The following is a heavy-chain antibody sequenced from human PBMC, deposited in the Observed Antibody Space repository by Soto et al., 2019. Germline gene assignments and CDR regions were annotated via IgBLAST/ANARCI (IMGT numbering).Heavy chain of an antibody. J-gene: IGHJ3*02. CDR2: MSHSGGT. CDR1: GWFFSSGGYY. Sequence: SSETLSLTCAVYGWFFSSGGYYWSWIRQPPGQGLEWIGEMSHSGGTHFNPSLKSRVTISVDTSKNQFSLKMSSVTAADTALYYCARVERGTATTVVDAFDIWGPGTMVTVS. D-gene: IGHD1-1*01. V-gene: IGHV4-34*01. CDR3: ARVERGTATTVVDAFDI.